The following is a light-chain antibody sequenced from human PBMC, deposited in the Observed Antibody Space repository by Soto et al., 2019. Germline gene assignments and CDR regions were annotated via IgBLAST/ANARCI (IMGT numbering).Light chain of an antibody. CDR3: QQFNSYPWT. Sequence: IQLTQSPSSLSASVGDRVTITCRASHGISSYLAWYQQKPGKAPKLLIYAASTLQSGVPSRFSGSGSGTDFTLTISSLQPEDFASYYCQQFNSYPWTFGQGTKVDIK. CDR2: AAS. J-gene: IGKJ1*01. V-gene: IGKV1-9*01. CDR1: HGISSY.